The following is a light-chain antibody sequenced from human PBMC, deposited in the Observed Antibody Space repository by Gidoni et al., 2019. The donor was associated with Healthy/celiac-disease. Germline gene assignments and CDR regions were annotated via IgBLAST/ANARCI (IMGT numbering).Light chain of an antibody. CDR1: QSVLYSSNNKNY. V-gene: IGKV4-1*01. J-gene: IGKJ1*01. CDR3: QQYYSTPRT. Sequence: DIVLPHSPDSLAVSLGERATLNCKSSQSVLYSSNNKNYLAWYQQKPGQPPKLLIYWASTRESGVPDRFSGSGSGTDFTLTISSLQAEDVAVYYCQQYYSTPRTFGQGTKVEIK. CDR2: WAS.